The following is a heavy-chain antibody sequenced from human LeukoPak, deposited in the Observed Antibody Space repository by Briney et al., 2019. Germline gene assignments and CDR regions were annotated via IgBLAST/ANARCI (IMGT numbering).Heavy chain of an antibody. D-gene: IGHD4-17*01. CDR2: INPSGGST. Sequence: ASVKVSCKASGYTFTSYYMHWVRQAPGQGLEWMGIINPSGGSTSYAQKFQGRVTMTRDTSTSTVYMELSSLRSEDTAVYYCAREWTGEYDYGDYAGGAFGIWGQGTMVTVSS. CDR3: AREWTGEYDYGDYAGGAFGI. J-gene: IGHJ3*02. V-gene: IGHV1-46*01. CDR1: GYTFTSYY.